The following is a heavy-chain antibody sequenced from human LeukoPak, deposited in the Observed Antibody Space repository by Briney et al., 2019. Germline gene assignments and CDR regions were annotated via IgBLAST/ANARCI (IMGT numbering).Heavy chain of an antibody. CDR2: IFYSGRT. Sequence: SETLSLTCTVAGDSISSGSEYWGWIRLPPGNGLEWIGRIFYSGRTYYTPSLKSRVTMSLDTSKNQFSLRLTSVTAADTAVYYCARQVAVVEPTDPNWFDSWGQGTLVTVYS. V-gene: IGHV4-39*07. D-gene: IGHD2-21*01. J-gene: IGHJ5*01. CDR1: GDSISSGSEY. CDR3: ARQVAVVEPTDPNWFDS.